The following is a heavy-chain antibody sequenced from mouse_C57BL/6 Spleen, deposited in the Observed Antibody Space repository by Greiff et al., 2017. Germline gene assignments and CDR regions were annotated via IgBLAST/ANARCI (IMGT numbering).Heavy chain of an antibody. J-gene: IGHJ4*01. Sequence: EVKLVESGGDLVKPGGSLKLSCAASGFTFSSYGMSWVRQTPDKRLEWVATISSGGSYTYYPDSVKGRFTISRDNAKNTLYLQMSSLKSEDTAMYYCASHGNYGSSSYYAMDYWCQGTSATVSS. CDR2: ISSGGSYT. CDR1: GFTFSSYG. V-gene: IGHV5-6*01. D-gene: IGHD1-1*01. CDR3: ASHGNYGSSSYYAMDY.